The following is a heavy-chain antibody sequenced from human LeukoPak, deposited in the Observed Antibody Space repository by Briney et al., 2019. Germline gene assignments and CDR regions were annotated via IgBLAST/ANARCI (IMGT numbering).Heavy chain of an antibody. J-gene: IGHJ4*02. Sequence: GGSLRLSGAASGFTFSSYAMHWVRQAPGKGLEYVSAISSNGGSTYYANSVKGRFTISRDNSKNTLYLQMGSLRAEDMAVYYCARDQGQLVFDYWGQGTLVTVSS. D-gene: IGHD6-13*01. CDR1: GFTFSSYA. CDR2: ISSNGGST. V-gene: IGHV3-64*01. CDR3: ARDQGQLVFDY.